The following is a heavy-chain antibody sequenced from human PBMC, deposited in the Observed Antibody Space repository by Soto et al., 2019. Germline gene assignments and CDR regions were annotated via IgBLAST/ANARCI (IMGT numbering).Heavy chain of an antibody. CDR2: MRHSGGT. V-gene: IGHV4-34*01. J-gene: IGHJ3*01. D-gene: IGHD1-1*01. CDR3: ARVERGTATTVVDAFDV. CDR1: GGSVSSGSYY. Sequence: QVQLQQWGAGLLKPSETLSLTCAVYGGSVSSGSYYWSWIRQPPGKGLEWIGEMRHSGGTHFNPSLKSRVPISVDTSKNPLSLKMSFVTAADTALYYCARVERGTATTVVDAFDVWGPWTMVTVSS.